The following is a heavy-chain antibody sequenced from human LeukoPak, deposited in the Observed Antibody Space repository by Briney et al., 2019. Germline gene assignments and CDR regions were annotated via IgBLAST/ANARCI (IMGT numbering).Heavy chain of an antibody. CDR2: IYTSGST. V-gene: IGHV4-4*07. CDR3: ARHVKYYYDSSGYGGDWFDP. D-gene: IGHD3-22*01. J-gene: IGHJ5*02. CDR1: GGSISSYY. Sequence: SETLSLTCTVSGGSISSYYWSWIRQPAGKGLEWIGRIYTSGSTNYNPSLKSRVTMSVDTSKNQLSLKLSSVTAADTAVYYCARHVKYYYDSSGYGGDWFDPWGQGTLVTVSS.